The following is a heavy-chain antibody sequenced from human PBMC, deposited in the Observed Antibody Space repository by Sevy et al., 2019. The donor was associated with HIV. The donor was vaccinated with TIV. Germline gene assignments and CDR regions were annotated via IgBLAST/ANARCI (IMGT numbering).Heavy chain of an antibody. CDR3: ASFPLLWFGELNFQH. J-gene: IGHJ1*01. CDR1: GGSISSGGYY. Sequence: SETLSLTCTVSGGSISSGGYYWSWIRQHPGKGLEWIGHIYYSGSTYYNPSLKSRVTISVDTSKNQFSLKLSSVTAADTAVYYCASFPLLWFGELNFQHWGQGTLVTVSS. D-gene: IGHD3-10*01. CDR2: IYYSGST. V-gene: IGHV4-31*03.